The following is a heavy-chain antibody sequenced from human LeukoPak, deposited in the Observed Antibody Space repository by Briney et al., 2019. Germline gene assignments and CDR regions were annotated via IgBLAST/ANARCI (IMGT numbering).Heavy chain of an antibody. Sequence: PGGSLRLSCAASGFTFSSYGMHWVRQAPGKGLEWVAVISYDGGNKYYADSVKGRFTISRDNSKNTLYLQMNSLRAEDTAVYYCAKAPPQYSSSWYVGSIDYWGQGTLVTVSS. CDR3: AKAPPQYSSSWYVGSIDY. CDR1: GFTFSSYG. D-gene: IGHD6-13*01. J-gene: IGHJ4*02. CDR2: ISYDGGNK. V-gene: IGHV3-30*18.